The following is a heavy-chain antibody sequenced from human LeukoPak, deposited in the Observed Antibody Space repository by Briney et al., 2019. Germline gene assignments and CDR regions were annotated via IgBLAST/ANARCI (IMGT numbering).Heavy chain of an antibody. D-gene: IGHD2/OR15-2a*01. V-gene: IGHV3-23*01. CDR2: ISGSGGST. J-gene: IGHJ3*02. CDR1: GFTFSNYA. Sequence: GGSLRLSCAASGFTFSNYAMSWVRQAPGKGLEWVSVISGSGGSTYYADSVKGRFTISRDNSKNTLFLQMNSLRAEDTALYYCARGVGTTYTDAFDIWGQGTAVTVSS. CDR3: ARGVGTTYTDAFDI.